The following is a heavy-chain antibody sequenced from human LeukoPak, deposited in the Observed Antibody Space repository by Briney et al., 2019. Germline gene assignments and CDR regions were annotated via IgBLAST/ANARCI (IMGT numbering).Heavy chain of an antibody. J-gene: IGHJ5*02. CDR2: ISGSGGST. Sequence: GGSLRLSCAASGFTFSSYGMSWVRQAPGKGLEWVSAISGSGGSTYYADSVKGRFTISRDNSKNTLYLQMNSLRAEDTAVYYWAKDRHSGWEPWGQGTLVTVSS. CDR3: AKDRHSGWEP. D-gene: IGHD6-19*01. CDR1: GFTFSSYG. V-gene: IGHV3-23*01.